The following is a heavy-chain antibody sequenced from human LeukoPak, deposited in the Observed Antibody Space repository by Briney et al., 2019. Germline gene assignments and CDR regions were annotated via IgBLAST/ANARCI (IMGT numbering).Heavy chain of an antibody. D-gene: IGHD6-19*01. CDR3: AKDLRMYSSGWGSLDY. CDR2: IYSGGST. Sequence: GGSLRLSCAASGFTVSSNYMSWVRQAPGKGLEWVSVIYSGGSTYYADSVKGRFIVSRDNSKNTLYLQMNSLRAEDTAVYYCAKDLRMYSSGWGSLDYWGQGTLVTVSS. V-gene: IGHV3-53*05. CDR1: GFTVSSNY. J-gene: IGHJ4*02.